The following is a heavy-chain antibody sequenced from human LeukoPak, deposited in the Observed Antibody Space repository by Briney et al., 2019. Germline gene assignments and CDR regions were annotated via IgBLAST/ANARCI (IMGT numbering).Heavy chain of an antibody. J-gene: IGHJ4*02. V-gene: IGHV3-23*01. CDR1: GFTFSSYA. CDR2: IGGSSATT. Sequence: GGSLRLSCAASGFTFSSYAMSWVRQAPGKGLEWVSVIGGSSATTYYADSGKGRFTISRDNSKSMLYLQMSSLRAEDTAVYYCAKARYNSGWYDDWGQGTLVTVSS. D-gene: IGHD6-13*01. CDR3: AKARYNSGWYDD.